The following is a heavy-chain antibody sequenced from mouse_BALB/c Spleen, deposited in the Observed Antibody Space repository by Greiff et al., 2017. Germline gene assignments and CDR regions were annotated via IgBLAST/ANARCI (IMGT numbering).Heavy chain of an antibody. J-gene: IGHJ4*01. CDR1: GYSITSGYY. V-gene: IGHV3-6*02. Sequence: EVKLMESGPGLVKPSQSLSLTCSVTGYSITSGYYWNWIRQFPGNKLEWMGYISYDGSNNYNPSLKNRISITRDTSKNQFFLKLNSVTTEDTATYYCARVGTWPYYAMDYWGQGTSVTVSS. CDR3: ARVGTWPYYAMDY. D-gene: IGHD4-1*01. CDR2: ISYDGSN.